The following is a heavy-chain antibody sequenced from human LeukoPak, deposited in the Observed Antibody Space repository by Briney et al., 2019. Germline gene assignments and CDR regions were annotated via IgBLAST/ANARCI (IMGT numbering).Heavy chain of an antibody. V-gene: IGHV4-38-2*02. J-gene: IGHJ4*02. CDR2: IYQSGST. D-gene: IGHD6-6*01. CDR1: GYSISSGYY. Sequence: SETLSLTCTVSGYSISSGYYLGWIRQPPGKGLEGIGSIYQSGSTYYSPSLKSRVTISVDTSKNQFSLKLSSVTAADTAVYYCARGARYSSSSYGYWGQGTLVTVSS. CDR3: ARGARYSSSSYGY.